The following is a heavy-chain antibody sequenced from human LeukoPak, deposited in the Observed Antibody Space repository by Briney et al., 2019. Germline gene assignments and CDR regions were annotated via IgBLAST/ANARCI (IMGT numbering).Heavy chain of an antibody. Sequence: GGSLRLSCAASGFTFSSNWMSWVRQAPGKGLEWVANIKQDGSEKYYVDSVKGRFTISRDNAKNSLYLQMNSLRAEDTAVYYCARAPYCIGGSCRFDYWGQGTLVTVSS. CDR2: IKQDGSEK. CDR3: ARAPYCIGGSCRFDY. J-gene: IGHJ4*02. D-gene: IGHD2-15*01. V-gene: IGHV3-7*03. CDR1: GFTFSSNW.